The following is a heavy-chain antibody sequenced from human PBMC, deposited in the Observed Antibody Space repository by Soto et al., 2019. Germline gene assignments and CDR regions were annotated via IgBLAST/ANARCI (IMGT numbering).Heavy chain of an antibody. J-gene: IGHJ3*02. D-gene: IGHD6-13*01. CDR3: ARGLTIAAAGPDAFDI. CDR2: ISGSNGSK. V-gene: IGHV3-21*01. Sequence: PGGSLRLSCAASGFTFSSYAMSWVRQAPGKGLEWVSAISGSNGSKYYADSVKGRFTISRDNAKNSLYLQMNSLRAEDTAVYYCARGLTIAAAGPDAFDIWGQGTMVTVSS. CDR1: GFTFSSYA.